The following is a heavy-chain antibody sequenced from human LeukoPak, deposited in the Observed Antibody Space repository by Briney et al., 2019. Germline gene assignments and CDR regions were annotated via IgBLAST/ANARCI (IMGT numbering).Heavy chain of an antibody. J-gene: IGHJ1*01. CDR2: IYTSGST. Sequence: SETLSLTCTVSGGSISSGSYYWNWIRQPAGKGLEWIGRIYTSGSTNYNPSLKSRVTISVDTSKNHFSLKLSSVTAADTAVYYCARGWTGGDYPLPHWGQGTLVTVSS. D-gene: IGHD4-17*01. V-gene: IGHV4-61*02. CDR3: ARGWTGGDYPLPH. CDR1: GGSISSGSYY.